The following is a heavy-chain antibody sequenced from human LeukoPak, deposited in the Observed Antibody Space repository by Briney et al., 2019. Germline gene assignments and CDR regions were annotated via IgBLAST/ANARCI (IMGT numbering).Heavy chain of an antibody. J-gene: IGHJ4*02. CDR3: ARHRVIAAAGSDY. V-gene: IGHV5-51*01. CDR1: GYSFTTYW. CDR2: IYPGDSDT. Sequence: GESLKISCKGSGYSFTTYWIGWVRQMPGKGLEWMGFIYPGDSDTRYSPSFQGQVTISADKSISTAYLQWSSLKASDTAMYYCARHRVIAAAGSDYWGQGTLVTVSS. D-gene: IGHD6-13*01.